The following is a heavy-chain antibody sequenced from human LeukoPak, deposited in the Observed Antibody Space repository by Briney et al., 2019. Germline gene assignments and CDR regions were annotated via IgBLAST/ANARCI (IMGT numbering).Heavy chain of an antibody. V-gene: IGHV3-23*01. J-gene: IGHJ4*02. Sequence: GGSLRLSCAASGFTFSSFEMSWVRQAPGKGLEWVSAISGSGGSAYYADSVKGRFTISRDNSRNSLSLQMNSLRAEDTALYYCANTGYSSGWSRIWDYWGQGTLVTVSS. CDR3: ANTGYSSGWSRIWDY. CDR2: ISGSGGSA. CDR1: GFTFSSFE. D-gene: IGHD6-19*01.